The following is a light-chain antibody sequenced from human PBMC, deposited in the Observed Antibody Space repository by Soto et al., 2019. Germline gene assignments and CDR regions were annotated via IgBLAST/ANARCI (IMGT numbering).Light chain of an antibody. V-gene: IGKV1-9*01. CDR2: DAS. J-gene: IGKJ4*01. Sequence: IQLTQSTSAVSASGGERITITCRASQGISSYLGWYQQKPGKAPNLLIYDASTLHSGVPSRFSGGGSGTDFTLTSSSLQPEDFATYYFQQVNDYPSTFGGGTKVDIK. CDR1: QGISSY. CDR3: QQVNDYPST.